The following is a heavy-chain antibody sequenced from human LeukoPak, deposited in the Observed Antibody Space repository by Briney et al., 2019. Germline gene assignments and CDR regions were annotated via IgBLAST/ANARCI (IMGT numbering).Heavy chain of an antibody. Sequence: PGGSLRLSCAASGFTVSSNYMSWVPQAPGKGLEWVSVIYSGGSTYYADSVKGRFTISRDNSKNTLYLQMNSLRAEDTAVYYCASNAHLIVVVPGAFDIWGQGTMVTVSS. CDR2: IYSGGST. V-gene: IGHV3-53*01. D-gene: IGHD2-2*01. J-gene: IGHJ3*02. CDR3: ASNAHLIVVVPGAFDI. CDR1: GFTVSSNY.